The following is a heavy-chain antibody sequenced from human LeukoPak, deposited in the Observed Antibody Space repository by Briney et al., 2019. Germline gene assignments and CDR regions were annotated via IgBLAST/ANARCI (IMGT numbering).Heavy chain of an antibody. D-gene: IGHD4-17*01. CDR3: AKDKDLTTVTTTGTFDI. CDR1: GFTFDDYA. V-gene: IGHV3-9*01. Sequence: GGSLRLSCAASGFTFDDYAMHWVRHAPGKGLEWVSGISWNSGSIGYADSVKGRFTISRDNAKNSLYLQMNSLRAEDTALYYCAKDKDLTTVTTTGTFDIWGQGTMVTVSS. CDR2: ISWNSGSI. J-gene: IGHJ3*02.